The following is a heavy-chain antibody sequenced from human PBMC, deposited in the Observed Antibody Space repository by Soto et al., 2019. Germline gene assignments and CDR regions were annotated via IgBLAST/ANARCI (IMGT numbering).Heavy chain of an antibody. Sequence: QVQLVQSGAEVKKPGSSVKVSCKASGGTFSSYAISWVRQAPGQGLEWMGGIIPIFGTANYAQKFQGRVTITAYESTSKAYMELSILRAEDTSVYYCAGGAATVTTNRPFDIGGQETMVTVSS. D-gene: IGHD4-17*01. CDR1: GGTFSSYA. J-gene: IGHJ3*02. CDR2: IIPIFGTA. V-gene: IGHV1-69*01. CDR3: AGGAATVTTNRPFDI.